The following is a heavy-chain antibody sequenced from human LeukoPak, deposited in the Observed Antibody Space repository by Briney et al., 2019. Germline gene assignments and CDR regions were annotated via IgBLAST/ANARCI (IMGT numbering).Heavy chain of an antibody. CDR2: ISGSGGST. J-gene: IGHJ4*02. V-gene: IGHV3-23*01. D-gene: IGHD5-18*01. CDR1: GLTFSSYA. CDR3: AKDYTWIQLWFYDY. Sequence: GGSLRLSCAASGLTFSSYAMSWVRQAPGKGLEWVSAISGSGGSTYYADSVKGRFTISRDNSKNTLYLQMNSLRAEDTAVYYCAKDYTWIQLWFYDYWGQGTLVTVSS.